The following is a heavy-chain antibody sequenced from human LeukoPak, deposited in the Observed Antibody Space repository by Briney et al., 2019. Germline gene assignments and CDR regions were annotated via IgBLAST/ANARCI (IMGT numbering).Heavy chain of an antibody. Sequence: SETLSLTCAVYGGSFSGYYWSWIRQPPVKGLEWIGEINHSGGTNYNPSLKSRVTISLDTSKNQFSLKLSSVTAADTAVYYCTRGRQYDFWSRSSPRYFDYWGQGTLVTVSS. J-gene: IGHJ4*02. D-gene: IGHD3-3*01. CDR2: INHSGGT. V-gene: IGHV4-34*01. CDR1: GGSFSGYY. CDR3: TRGRQYDFWSRSSPRYFDY.